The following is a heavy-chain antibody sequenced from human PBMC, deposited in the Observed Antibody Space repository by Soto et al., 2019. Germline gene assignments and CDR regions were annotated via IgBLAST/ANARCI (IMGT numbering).Heavy chain of an antibody. Sequence: SETLSLTCTVSGDSIISSDFYWVWVRQPPGKGLEWIGSIFYLGSSYYNPSLKSRVTMSVDTSKNQFSLRLRSVTAADTALYFCARHSLALRKNNWFDPWGQGIMVTVPQ. V-gene: IGHV4-39*01. CDR1: GDSIISSDFY. D-gene: IGHD3-3*02. J-gene: IGHJ5*02. CDR3: ARHSLALRKNNWFDP. CDR2: IFYLGSS.